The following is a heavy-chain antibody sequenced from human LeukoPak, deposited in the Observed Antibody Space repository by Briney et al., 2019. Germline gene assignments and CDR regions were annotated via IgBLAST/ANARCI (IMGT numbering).Heavy chain of an antibody. V-gene: IGHV3-7*01. J-gene: IGHJ4*02. Sequence: GGSLRLSCAASGFTFSSYGMHWVRQAPGKGLEWVASIKYDGSEKYYVDAVKGRFTISRDNAKNSLYLQMSSLRAEDTAVYYCARGKSDIDFWGQGTLVTVSS. CDR2: IKYDGSEK. D-gene: IGHD2-21*02. CDR1: GFTFSSYG. CDR3: ARGKSDIDF.